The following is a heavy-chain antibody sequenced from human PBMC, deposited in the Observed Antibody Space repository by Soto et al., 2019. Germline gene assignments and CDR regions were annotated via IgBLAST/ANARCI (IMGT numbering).Heavy chain of an antibody. CDR2: IYYTANT. Sequence: PSETLSLTCSVFGDSISSYYWSWIRQPPGKGLQWIGYIYYTANTNYNPSLKSRVAISIDTSKNQLSLKLTSVTAADTAVYYCAKGGRFLTGSTETGYYYYAMDVWGQGTPVTVSS. CDR1: GDSISSYY. D-gene: IGHD3-9*01. V-gene: IGHV4-59*03. J-gene: IGHJ6*02. CDR3: AKGGRFLTGSTETGYYYYAMDV.